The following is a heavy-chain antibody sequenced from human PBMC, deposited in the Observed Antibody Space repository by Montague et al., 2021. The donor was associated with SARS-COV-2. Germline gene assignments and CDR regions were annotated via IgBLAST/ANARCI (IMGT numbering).Heavy chain of an antibody. Sequence: SETLSLTCGVSGGSISDNNWWSWFRQSPETGLEWIGEISLGGHTXYNPSLKSRVTISLDKSKNQFSLKLTSVTAADTAVYYCARDIWEPEVRSRGWFDPWGQGILVTVSS. V-gene: IGHV4-4*02. CDR1: GGSISDNNW. D-gene: IGHD1-26*01. J-gene: IGHJ5*02. CDR2: ISLGGHT. CDR3: ARDIWEPEVRSRGWFDP.